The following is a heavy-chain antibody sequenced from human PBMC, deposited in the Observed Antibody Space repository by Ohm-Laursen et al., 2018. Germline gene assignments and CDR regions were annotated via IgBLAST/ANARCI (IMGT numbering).Heavy chain of an antibody. Sequence: SSLRLSCTASGFTFSSYGMHWVRQAPGKGLEWVAVIWYDGSNKYYADSVKGRFTISRDNSKNTLYLQMNSLRAEDTAVYYCAKDFRLRAAPGFDYWGQGTLVTVSS. V-gene: IGHV3-33*06. J-gene: IGHJ4*02. CDR3: AKDFRLRAAPGFDY. CDR1: GFTFSSYG. CDR2: IWYDGSNK. D-gene: IGHD6-6*01.